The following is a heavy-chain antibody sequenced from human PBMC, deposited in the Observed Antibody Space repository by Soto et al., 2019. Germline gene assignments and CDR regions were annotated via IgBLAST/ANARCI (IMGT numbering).Heavy chain of an antibody. CDR3: AKAHLEDPFCIVVAGTTCFSYNCMDV. J-gene: IGHJ6*02. CDR2: ISYDGSNK. Sequence: PRLSCAASGFPFSSYGMHWVRQAPGKGLEWVAVISYDGSNKYYADSVKGRFTISRDNSKNTLYLQMNSLRAEDTAVYYCAKAHLEDPFCIVVAGTTCFSYNCMDVRCPATMVTVS. V-gene: IGHV3-30*18. D-gene: IGHD6-19*01. CDR1: GFPFSSYG.